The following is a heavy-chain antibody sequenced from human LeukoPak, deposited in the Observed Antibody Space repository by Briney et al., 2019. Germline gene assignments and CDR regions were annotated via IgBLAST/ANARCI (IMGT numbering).Heavy chain of an antibody. J-gene: IGHJ4*02. CDR1: GYSFTSYW. CDR3: ARRYSSGYLFDY. D-gene: IGHD3-22*01. V-gene: IGHV5-51*01. CDR2: IYPGDSDT. Sequence: GESLKISCQAFGYSFTSYWIGWVRQRPGKGLEWMGVIYPGDSDTRYSPSFQGQVTISADKSISTAYLQWSSLKASDTAMYYCARRYSSGYLFDYWGQGTLVTVSS.